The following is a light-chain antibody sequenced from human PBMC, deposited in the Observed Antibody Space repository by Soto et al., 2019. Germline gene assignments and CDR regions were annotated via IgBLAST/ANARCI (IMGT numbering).Light chain of an antibody. Sequence: DIVMTQSPDSLAVSLGERATINCKSSQSILYSSNNKNSLAWYQQKPGQPPKLLIYWASTRESGVPDRFSGSGSGTDFTLTISSLQAEDVAVYYCHQYYIFHTFGQGTKLEIK. CDR1: QSILYSSNNKNS. CDR2: WAS. J-gene: IGKJ2*01. CDR3: HQYYIFHT. V-gene: IGKV4-1*01.